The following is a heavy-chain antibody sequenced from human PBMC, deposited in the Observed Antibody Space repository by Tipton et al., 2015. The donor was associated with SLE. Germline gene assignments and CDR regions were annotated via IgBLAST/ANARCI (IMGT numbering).Heavy chain of an antibody. V-gene: IGHV4-34*01. CDR2: INHSGST. CDR3: ARGFSTPRGAFDI. J-gene: IGHJ3*02. CDR1: GGSFSGYY. Sequence: LSLTCAVYGGSFSGYYWSWIRQPPGKGLEWIGEINHSGSTNYNPSLKSRVTISVDTSKNQFSLKLSSVTAADTAVYYCARGFSTPRGAFDIWGQGTMVTVSS. D-gene: IGHD2-2*01.